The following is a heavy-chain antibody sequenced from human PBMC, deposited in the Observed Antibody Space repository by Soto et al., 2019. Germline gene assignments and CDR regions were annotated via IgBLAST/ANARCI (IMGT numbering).Heavy chain of an antibody. D-gene: IGHD6-6*01. J-gene: IGHJ6*02. Sequence: PSETLSLTCSVSGDSMTTIGSYWSWIRQPPGKGLEWIGEINHSGSTNYNPSLKSRVTISVDTSKNQFSLKLSSVTAADTAVYYCARGTYSSLGGYYYYYYGMDVWGQGTTVTVSS. CDR2: INHSGST. V-gene: IGHV4-34*01. CDR1: GDSMTTIGSY. CDR3: ARGTYSSLGGYYYYYYGMDV.